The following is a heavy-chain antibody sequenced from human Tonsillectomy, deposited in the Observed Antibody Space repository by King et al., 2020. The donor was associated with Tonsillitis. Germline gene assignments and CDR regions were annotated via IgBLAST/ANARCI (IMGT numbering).Heavy chain of an antibody. CDR1: GFTFSSYG. CDR3: ARYSSSWSVDY. J-gene: IGHJ4*02. V-gene: IGHV3-30*03. D-gene: IGHD6-13*01. CDR2: ISYDGSNK. Sequence: VQLVESGGGVVQPGRSLRLSCASSGFTFSSYGMHGVRQAPGKGLEWVAVISYDGSNKYYADSVKGRFTISRDNSKNTLYLQMNSLRAADTAVYYCARYSSSWSVDYWGQGTLVTVSS.